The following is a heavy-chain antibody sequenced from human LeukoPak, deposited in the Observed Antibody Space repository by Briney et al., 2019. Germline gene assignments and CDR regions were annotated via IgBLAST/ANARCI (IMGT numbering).Heavy chain of an antibody. Sequence: GESLKISRKGSGYSFTGYWIGWVRQMPGKGLEWMGIIYPGDSDTRYSPSFQGQVTISADKSISTAYLQWSSLKASDTAMYFCARHLGGGPAATPFDYWGQGTLVTASS. D-gene: IGHD2-2*01. CDR3: ARHLGGGPAATPFDY. CDR2: IYPGDSDT. CDR1: GYSFTGYW. J-gene: IGHJ4*02. V-gene: IGHV5-51*01.